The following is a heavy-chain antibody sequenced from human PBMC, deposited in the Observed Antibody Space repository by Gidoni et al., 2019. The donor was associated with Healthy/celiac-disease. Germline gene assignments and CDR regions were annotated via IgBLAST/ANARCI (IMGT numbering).Heavy chain of an antibody. CDR3: ARLSVFVTPVRAFDY. CDR1: GGSISSSSYH. D-gene: IGHD3-10*02. J-gene: IGHJ4*02. Sequence: QLQLQESGPGLVKPSETLSLTCTVPGGSISSSSYHWGWSRQPQGKGLEWIGSIYYSGSTYYNPSLKSRVTISVDTSKNQFSLKLSSVTAADTAVYYCARLSVFVTPVRAFDYWGQGTLVTVSS. CDR2: IYYSGST. V-gene: IGHV4-39*01.